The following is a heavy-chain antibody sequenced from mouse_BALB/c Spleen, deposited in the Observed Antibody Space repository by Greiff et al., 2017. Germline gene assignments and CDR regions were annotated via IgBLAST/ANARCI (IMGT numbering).Heavy chain of an antibody. CDR2: IDPANGNT. CDR3: ARHGYFDY. V-gene: IGHV14-3*02. J-gene: IGHJ2*01. CDR1: GFNIKDTY. Sequence: EVQLVESGAELVKPGASVKLSCTASGFNIKDTYMHWVKQRPEQGLEWIGRIDPANGNTKYDPKFQGKATITADTSSNTAYLQLSSLTSEDTAVYYCARHGYFDYWGQGTTLTVSS.